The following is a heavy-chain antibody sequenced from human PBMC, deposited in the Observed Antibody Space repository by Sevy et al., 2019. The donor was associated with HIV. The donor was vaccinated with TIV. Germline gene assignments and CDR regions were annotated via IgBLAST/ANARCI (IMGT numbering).Heavy chain of an antibody. CDR3: AKEGRGYHGSGSSDY. Sequence: GGSLRLSCAASGFTFSSYAMSWVRQAPGKGLEWVSVISGSGDSTYYVDSVKGRFTISRDNSKNTLYLQMNRLRAEETGVYYCAKEGRGYHGSGSSDYWGQGALVTVSS. V-gene: IGHV3-23*01. CDR1: GFTFSSYA. D-gene: IGHD3-10*01. CDR2: ISGSGDST. J-gene: IGHJ4*02.